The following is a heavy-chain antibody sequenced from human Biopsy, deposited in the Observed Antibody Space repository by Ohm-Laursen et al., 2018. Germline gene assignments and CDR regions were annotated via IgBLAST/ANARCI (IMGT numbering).Heavy chain of an antibody. CDR2: ISSDGSSV. V-gene: IGHV3-74*01. CDR3: ARDLSFGTVSDY. J-gene: IGHJ4*02. CDR1: GFTLSTYC. Sequence: SLRLSCAASGFTLSTYCMHWVRQVPGKGLVWVSRISSDGSSVSYADSVEGRLTVSRDNAKNTLYLQMNSLRAEDTAVYYCARDLSFGTVSDYWGQGTLVTVSS. D-gene: IGHD1/OR15-1a*01.